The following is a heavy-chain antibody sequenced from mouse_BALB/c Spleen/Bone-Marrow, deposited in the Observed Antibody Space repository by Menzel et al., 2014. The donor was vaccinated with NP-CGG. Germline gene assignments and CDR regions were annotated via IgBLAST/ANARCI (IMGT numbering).Heavy chain of an antibody. CDR3: ARRTLYRYDAGAMDY. Sequence: EVKLVESGGGLVKPGGSLKLSCAASGFTFSSYAMSWVRQTPEKRLEWVATISSGGSYTYYPDSVKGRFTISRDNAKNTLYLQMSSLRSEDTAMYYCARRTLYRYDAGAMDYWGQGTSVTVSS. J-gene: IGHJ4*01. CDR2: ISSGGSYT. V-gene: IGHV5-9-3*01. D-gene: IGHD2-14*01. CDR1: GFTFSSYA.